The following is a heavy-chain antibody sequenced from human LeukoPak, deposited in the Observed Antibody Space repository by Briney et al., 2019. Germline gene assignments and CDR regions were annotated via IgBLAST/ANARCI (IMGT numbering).Heavy chain of an antibody. V-gene: IGHV1-46*01. Sequence: GASVKVSCKASGYTFTSYGISWVRQAPGQGLEWMGIINPSGGSTSYAQKFQGRVTMTRDTSTSTVYMELSSLRSEDTAVYYCARDLNYYGMDVWGQGTTVTVSS. CDR3: ARDLNYYGMDV. CDR1: GYTFTSYG. J-gene: IGHJ6*02. CDR2: INPSGGST.